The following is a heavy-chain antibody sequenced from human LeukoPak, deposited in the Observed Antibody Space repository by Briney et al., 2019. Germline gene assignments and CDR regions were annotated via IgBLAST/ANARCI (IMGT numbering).Heavy chain of an antibody. CDR1: GFTFSSYA. J-gene: IGHJ4*02. V-gene: IGHV3-23*01. D-gene: IGHD3-3*01. CDR2: ISGSGGST. CDR3: AKVGPYYDFWSGYFSDY. Sequence: HSGGSLRLSCAASGFTFSSYAMSRVRQAPGKGLEWVSAISGSGGSTYYADSVKGRFTISRDNSKNTLYLQMNSLRAEDTAVYYCAKVGPYYDFWSGYFSDYWGQGTLVTVSS.